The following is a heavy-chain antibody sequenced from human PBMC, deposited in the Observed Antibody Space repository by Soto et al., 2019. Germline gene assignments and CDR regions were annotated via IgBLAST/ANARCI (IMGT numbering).Heavy chain of an antibody. CDR3: ARGDREDILVVVGARPGEYGTDI. V-gene: IGHV3-30-3*01. D-gene: IGHD2-15*01. J-gene: IGHJ6*02. CDR2: IAHDGSNA. Sequence: VQLVESGGGVVQPGGSLRLSCAASGFTFRNHAMHWVRQAPGKGLECLAVIAHDGSNAFYRDSVKGRFTVSRDNSKNTLYLYMNSLRSEDTGGDYCARGDREDILVVVGARPGEYGTDIWGQGTTVIVSS. CDR1: GFTFRNHA.